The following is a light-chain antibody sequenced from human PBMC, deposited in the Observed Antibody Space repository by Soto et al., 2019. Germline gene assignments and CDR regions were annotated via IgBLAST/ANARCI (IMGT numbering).Light chain of an antibody. J-gene: IGKJ4*01. CDR3: QQSNDWPLRS. CDR1: QSVSIN. CDR2: GAS. V-gene: IGKV3-15*01. Sequence: EIVMTQSPATLSVPPGERATLSCRASQSVSINLAWYQQKPGQAPRLLIYGASTRATDIPARFSGSGSGTDFTLTISSLQSEDFAVYYCQQSNDWPLRSFGGGTKVDIK.